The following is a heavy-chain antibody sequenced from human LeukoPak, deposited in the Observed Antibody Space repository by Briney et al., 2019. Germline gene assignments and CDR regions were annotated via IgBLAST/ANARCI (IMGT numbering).Heavy chain of an antibody. CDR2: ISYDGSNK. V-gene: IGHV3-30-3*01. D-gene: IGHD5-18*01. Sequence: GGSLRLSCAASGFTFSSYAMHWVRQAPGKGLEWVAVISYDGSNKYYADSVKGRFTISRDNSKNTLYLQMNSLRAKDTAVYYCAREDTGFDYWGQGTLVTVSS. J-gene: IGHJ4*02. CDR1: GFTFSSYA. CDR3: AREDTGFDY.